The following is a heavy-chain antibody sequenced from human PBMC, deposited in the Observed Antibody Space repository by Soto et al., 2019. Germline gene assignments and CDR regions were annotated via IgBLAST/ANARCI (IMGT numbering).Heavy chain of an antibody. D-gene: IGHD3-10*01. J-gene: IGHJ6*02. Sequence: SETLSLTCTVSGGSISSYYWSWIRQPPGKGLEWIGYIYYSGSTNYNPSLKSRVTISVDTSKNQFSLKLSSVTAADTAVYYCARDQQMAYYYGSGPIDYYGKDVWGQGTTVTVSS. CDR2: IYYSGST. V-gene: IGHV4-59*01. CDR3: ARDQQMAYYYGSGPIDYYGKDV. CDR1: GGSISSYY.